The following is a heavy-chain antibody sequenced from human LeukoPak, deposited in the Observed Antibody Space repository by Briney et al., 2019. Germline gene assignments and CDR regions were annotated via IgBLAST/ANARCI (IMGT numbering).Heavy chain of an antibody. V-gene: IGHV1-2*02. Sequence: ASVKVSCKASGYTFTGYYMHWVRQAPGQGLEWMGWINPNSGGTNYAQKFQGRVTMTRDTSISTVYMELSRLRSDDTAVYYCARLGLSCTSGICYTSTDYWGQGTLVTVSS. CDR2: INPNSGGT. D-gene: IGHD2-8*01. CDR3: ARLGLSCTSGICYTSTDY. J-gene: IGHJ4*02. CDR1: GYTFTGYY.